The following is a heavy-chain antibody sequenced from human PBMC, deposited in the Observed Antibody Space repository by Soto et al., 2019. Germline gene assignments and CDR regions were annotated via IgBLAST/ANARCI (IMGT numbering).Heavy chain of an antibody. CDR1: GGSFSGYY. D-gene: IGHD3-10*01. CDR2: INHSGST. CDR3: ARAYYGSGSYHRAVYYYMDV. J-gene: IGHJ6*03. Sequence: SETLSLTCAVYGGSFSGYYWSWIRQPPGKGLEWIGEINHSGSTNYNPSLKSRVTISVDTSKNQFSLKLSSVTAADTAVYYCARAYYGSGSYHRAVYYYMDVWGKGTTVTVSS. V-gene: IGHV4-34*01.